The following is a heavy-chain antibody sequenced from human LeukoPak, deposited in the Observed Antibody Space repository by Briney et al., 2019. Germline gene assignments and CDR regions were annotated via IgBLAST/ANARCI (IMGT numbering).Heavy chain of an antibody. CDR1: GYTFSDFS. V-gene: IGHV3-21*01. Sequence: GGSLRLSCAASGYTFSDFSVNWVRQAPGKGLEWVSSISVRSNYRYYADSVRGRFTIYRDVARDSLFLQMNSLRAEDTAVYFCVRLRRNNDRSGYYYYYDYWGQETLVTVSS. D-gene: IGHD3-22*01. CDR2: ISVRSNYR. CDR3: VRLRRNNDRSGYYYYYDY. J-gene: IGHJ4*02.